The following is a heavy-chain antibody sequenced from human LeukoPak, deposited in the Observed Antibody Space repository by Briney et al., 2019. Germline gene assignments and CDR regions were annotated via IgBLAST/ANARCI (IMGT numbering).Heavy chain of an antibody. V-gene: IGHV3-30*18. CDR3: AKVKEMYSSGSYYFDY. CDR1: GFTFCSYG. CDR2: ISYDGFNP. J-gene: IGHJ4*02. D-gene: IGHD6-19*01. Sequence: GRSLRLSCAVSGFTFCSYGMHWLRQAPGKGLEWVADISYDGFNPYYADSVKGRFTISRDNSKNTLWLQMNSLRAEDTAVYYCAKVKEMYSSGSYYFDYWGQGTLVTVSS.